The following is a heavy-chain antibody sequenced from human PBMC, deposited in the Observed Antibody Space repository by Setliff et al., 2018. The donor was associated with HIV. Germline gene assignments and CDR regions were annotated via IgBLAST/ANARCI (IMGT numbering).Heavy chain of an antibody. CDR1: GFTFSTYA. J-gene: IGHJ4*02. CDR2: ISGSGAST. Sequence: GSLRLSCATSGFTFSTYAMNWVRQAPGKGLEWISDISGSGASTSYADSVKGRFTISRDNSEDTLYLQMNSLRVDDTAVYYCAKANPYSSGWAGFDSWGQGTLVTVSS. V-gene: IGHV3-23*01. CDR3: AKANPYSSGWAGFDS. D-gene: IGHD6-19*01.